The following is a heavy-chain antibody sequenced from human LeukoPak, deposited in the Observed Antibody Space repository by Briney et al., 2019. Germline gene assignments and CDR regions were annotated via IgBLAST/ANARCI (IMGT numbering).Heavy chain of an antibody. V-gene: IGHV4-34*01. Sequence: PSETLSLTCAVYGGSFSGYYWSWIRQPPGKGLEWIGEINHSGSTNYNPSLKSRVTISVDTSKNQFSLKLSSVTAADTAVYYCAGIRVFPWFGESPPPWGQGTLVTVSS. CDR3: AGIRVFPWFGESPPP. CDR1: GGSFSGYY. J-gene: IGHJ5*02. CDR2: INHSGST. D-gene: IGHD3-10*01.